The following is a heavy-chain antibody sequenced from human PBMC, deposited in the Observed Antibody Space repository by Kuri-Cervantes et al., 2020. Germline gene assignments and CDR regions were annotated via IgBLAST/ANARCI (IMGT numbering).Heavy chain of an antibody. Sequence: GESLKISCAASGFSVSTKYMSWVRQAPGKGLEWVSGLGQSGPNTNYADSVKGRFTISRDQSRTTLYLQMNSLRVEDTAVYYCAKVNWNKVAYWGQGTLVTVSS. J-gene: IGHJ4*02. CDR1: GFSVSTKY. D-gene: IGHD1/OR15-1a*01. CDR3: AKVNWNKVAY. V-gene: IGHV3-53*01. CDR2: LGQSGPNT.